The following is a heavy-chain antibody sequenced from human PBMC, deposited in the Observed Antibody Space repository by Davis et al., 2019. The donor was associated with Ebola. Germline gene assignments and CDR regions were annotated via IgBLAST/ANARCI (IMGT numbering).Heavy chain of an antibody. CDR2: INPDGSVA. V-gene: IGHV3-7*03. CDR1: GFTFSDHW. Sequence: GGSLRLSCAASGFTFSDHWMSWVRQTPGGGLEWVANINPDGSVADYVDSVKGRFTISRDSAMNSLYLQMNNLRAEDTAVYYCARGDFYYGVDVWGQGTTVTVSS. CDR3: ARGDFYYGVDV. J-gene: IGHJ6*02.